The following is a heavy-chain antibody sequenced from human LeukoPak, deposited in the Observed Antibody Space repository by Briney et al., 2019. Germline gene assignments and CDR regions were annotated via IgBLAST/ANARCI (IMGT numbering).Heavy chain of an antibody. J-gene: IGHJ3*02. D-gene: IGHD1-7*01. V-gene: IGHV4-4*07. CDR2: IDSSGST. CDR3: ARLKLELRAFDI. Sequence: SETLSLTCTVSGGSIRSYYWNWIRQPAGKGLEWIGRIDSSGSTTYNPSLKSRVTMSVDTSKNQFSLKLSSVTAADTAVYYCARLKLELRAFDIWGQGTMVTVSS. CDR1: GGSIRSYY.